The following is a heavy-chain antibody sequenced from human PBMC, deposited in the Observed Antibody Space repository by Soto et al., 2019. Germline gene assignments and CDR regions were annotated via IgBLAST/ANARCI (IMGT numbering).Heavy chain of an antibody. CDR2: IGTAGDT. D-gene: IGHD3-10*01. Sequence: PGGSLRLSCAASGFTFSSYDMHWVRQATGKGLEWVSAIGTAGDTYYPGSVKGRFTISRENAKNSLYLQMNSLRAGDTAVYYCARGGIYGSGTSYYYGMDVWGQGTTVTVSS. CDR3: ARGGIYGSGTSYYYGMDV. J-gene: IGHJ6*02. V-gene: IGHV3-13*04. CDR1: GFTFSSYD.